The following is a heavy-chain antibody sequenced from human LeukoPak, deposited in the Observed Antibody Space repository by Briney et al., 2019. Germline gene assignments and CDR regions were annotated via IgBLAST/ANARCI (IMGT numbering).Heavy chain of an antibody. J-gene: IGHJ4*02. CDR2: IWYDGSNK. D-gene: IGHD3-22*01. CDR1: GFTFSSYG. Sequence: PGGSLRLSCAASGFTFSSYGMHWVRQAPGKGLEWVAVIWYDGSNKYYADSVKGRFTISRDNSKNTLYLQMNSLRAEDTAVYYCARIITMIVVVIGGGIDYWGQGTLVTVSS. V-gene: IGHV3-33*01. CDR3: ARIITMIVVVIGGGIDY.